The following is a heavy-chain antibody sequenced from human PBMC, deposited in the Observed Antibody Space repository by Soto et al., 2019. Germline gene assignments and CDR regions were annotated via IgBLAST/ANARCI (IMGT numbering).Heavy chain of an antibody. D-gene: IGHD3-10*01. V-gene: IGHV3-15*06. J-gene: IGHJ5*02. CDR1: GFTVKDAW. Sequence: EIQLVESGGGVVKPGESVTLSCAASGFTVKDAWMHWVRQAPGKGLEWVGLIRSQKDGGATHYAAPVRDRFTISRDDSRNTLYLRMNSLKIEDTAVYYCTQLYRDDPWGQGTLVTVSS. CDR3: TQLYRDDP. CDR2: IRSQKDGGAT.